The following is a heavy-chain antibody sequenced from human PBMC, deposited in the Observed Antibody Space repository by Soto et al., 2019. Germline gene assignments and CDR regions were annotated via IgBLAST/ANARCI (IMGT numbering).Heavy chain of an antibody. CDR2: VYYDGHT. CDR1: GGSINNNF. Sequence: SETLSLTCTVSGGSINNNFWVWIRQPPGKGLEWIGYVYYDGHTDYNPSLESRVTIAVDTSKNQFSLRLTSVTAADTAVYYCARDLFGGYCLDYWGQGALVTVSS. V-gene: IGHV4-59*01. J-gene: IGHJ4*02. D-gene: IGHD5-12*01. CDR3: ARDLFGGYCLDY.